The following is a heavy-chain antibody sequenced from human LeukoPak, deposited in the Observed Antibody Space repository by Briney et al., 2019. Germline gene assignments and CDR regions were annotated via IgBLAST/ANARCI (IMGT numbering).Heavy chain of an antibody. CDR1: GDSVSSNSAA. CDR3: ARLGSGSNY. J-gene: IGHJ4*02. V-gene: IGHV6-1*01. Sequence: SQTLPLTCALSGDSVSSNSAAWIWIRQSPSRGLEWLGRTYYRSKWYTEYAVSVKSRITINPDTSKNQFSLQLSSVNPEDTAVYYCARLGSGSNYWGQGTLVTVSS. CDR2: TYYRSKWYT. D-gene: IGHD3-10*01.